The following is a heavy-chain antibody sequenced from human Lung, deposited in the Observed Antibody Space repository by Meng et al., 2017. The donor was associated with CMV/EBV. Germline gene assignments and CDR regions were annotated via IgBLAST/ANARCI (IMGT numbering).Heavy chain of an antibody. Sequence: GGSXRLXXAASGFTFSSYAMSWVRQAPGKGLEWVSAISSSGGSTYYSDSVKGRFTISRDNSKNTLYLQMNSLRAEDAAVYFCAKSEDHYGSGSPWDAFDIWGQETMVXVSS. CDR2: ISSSGGST. J-gene: IGHJ3*02. CDR3: AKSEDHYGSGSPWDAFDI. V-gene: IGHV3-23*01. D-gene: IGHD3-10*01. CDR1: GFTFSSYA.